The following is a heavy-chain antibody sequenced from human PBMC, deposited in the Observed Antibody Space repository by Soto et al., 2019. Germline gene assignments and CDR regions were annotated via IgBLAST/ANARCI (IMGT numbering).Heavy chain of an antibody. CDR1: GYIVSDYY. V-gene: IGHV1-2*02. J-gene: IGHJ4*02. Sequence: ASVKVSCKASGYIVSDYYMHWVRRAPGQGLEWMGWISPKRGGKKYAQKFQGRISMSRDTSISTAYMELSRLKSDDTAVYYCARQSSNWLLEYWGQGTLVTVSS. D-gene: IGHD2-2*01. CDR2: ISPKRGGK. CDR3: ARQSSNWLLEY.